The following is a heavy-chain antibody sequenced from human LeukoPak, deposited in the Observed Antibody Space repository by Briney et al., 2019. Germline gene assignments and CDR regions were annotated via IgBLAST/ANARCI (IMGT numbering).Heavy chain of an antibody. CDR2: IYYSGST. Sequence: SETLSLTCTVSGGSISSSSYYWGWIRQPPGKGLEWTGSIYYSGSTYYNPSLKSRVTISVDTSKNQFSLELSSVTAADTAVYYCARGGLSGYYYDSSGYSKFDPWGQGTLVTVSS. CDR1: GGSISSSSYY. J-gene: IGHJ5*02. V-gene: IGHV4-39*01. D-gene: IGHD3-22*01. CDR3: ARGGLSGYYYDSSGYSKFDP.